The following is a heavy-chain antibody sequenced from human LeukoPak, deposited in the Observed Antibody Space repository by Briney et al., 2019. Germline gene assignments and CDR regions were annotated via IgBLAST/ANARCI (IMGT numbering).Heavy chain of an antibody. V-gene: IGHV3-9*01. CDR2: ISWNSGSI. CDR3: AKDSRSSWFNWFDP. CDR1: GFTFDDYA. D-gene: IGHD6-13*01. Sequence: GGSLGLSCAASGFTFDDYAMHWVRQAPGKGLEWVSGISWNSGSIGYADSVKGRFTISRDNAKNSLYLQMDSLKAEDTALYYCAKDSRSSWFNWFDPWGQGTLVTVSS. J-gene: IGHJ5*02.